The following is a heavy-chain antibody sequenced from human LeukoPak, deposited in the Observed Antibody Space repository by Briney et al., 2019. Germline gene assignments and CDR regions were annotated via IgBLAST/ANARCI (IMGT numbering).Heavy chain of an antibody. CDR3: TTVRGCGGDCYYIDY. V-gene: IGHV3-33*08. J-gene: IGHJ4*02. Sequence: GGSLRLSCAASGFTFSSYGMHWVRQAPGKGLEWVAIIFYDGSHKYYVDSVKGRFTISRDNSKSTLFLQMNSLRAEDTAVYYCTTVRGCGGDCYYIDYWGQGTLVTASS. CDR1: GFTFSSYG. D-gene: IGHD2-21*02. CDR2: IFYDGSHK.